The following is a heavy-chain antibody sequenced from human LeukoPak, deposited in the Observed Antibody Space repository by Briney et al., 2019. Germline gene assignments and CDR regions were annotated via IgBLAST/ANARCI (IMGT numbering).Heavy chain of an antibody. J-gene: IGHJ4*02. V-gene: IGHV5-51*01. CDR2: IYPGDSDT. CDR1: GYSFTSYW. CDR3: ARLNTVTTSVEPYYFDY. Sequence: GESLKISCKGSGYSFTSYWIGCVRQMPGKGLEWMGNIYPGDSDTRYSPSFQGQVTISADKSISTAYLQWSSLKASDTAMYYCARLNTVTTSVEPYYFDYWGQGTLVTVSS. D-gene: IGHD4-11*01.